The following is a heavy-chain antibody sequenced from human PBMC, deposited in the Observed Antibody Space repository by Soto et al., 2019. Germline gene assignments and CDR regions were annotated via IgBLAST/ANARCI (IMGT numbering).Heavy chain of an antibody. D-gene: IGHD3-22*01. CDR1: GFTFSSYS. CDR3: ANMYYYDSSGYPDDAFDI. Sequence: GSLRLSCAASGFTFSSYSMNWVRQAPGKGLEWVSYISSSSSTIYYADSVKGRFTISRDNAKNPLYLQMNSLRDEDTAVYYCANMYYYDSSGYPDDAFDIWGQGTMVTVSS. CDR2: ISSSSSTI. V-gene: IGHV3-48*02. J-gene: IGHJ3*02.